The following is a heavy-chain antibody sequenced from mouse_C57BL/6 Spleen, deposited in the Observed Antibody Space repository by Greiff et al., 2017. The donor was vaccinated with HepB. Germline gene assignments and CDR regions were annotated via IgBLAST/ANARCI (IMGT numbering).Heavy chain of an antibody. CDR1: GYTFTDYY. CDR3: ARDNAMDY. CDR2: INPYNGGT. Sequence: VQLQQSGAELAKPGASVKMSCKASGYTFTDYYMNWVKQSHGKSLEWIGVINPYNGGTSYNQKFKGKATLTVDKSSSTAYMELNSLTSEDSAVYYCARDNAMDYWGQGTSVTVSS. J-gene: IGHJ4*01. V-gene: IGHV1-19*01.